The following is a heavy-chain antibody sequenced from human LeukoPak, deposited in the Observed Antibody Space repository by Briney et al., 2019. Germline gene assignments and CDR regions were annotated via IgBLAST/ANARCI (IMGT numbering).Heavy chain of an antibody. Sequence: GRSLRLSCAVSGFTFSNYAIHWVRQAPGKGLEWVAFISYDGSIKYYADSVKGRFTISRGNSQNTLDLQMNSLRAEDTAVYYCAKDPKRWLQSHFDYWGQGTLVTVSS. CDR1: GFTFSNYA. D-gene: IGHD5-12*01. CDR2: ISYDGSIK. V-gene: IGHV3-30-3*01. CDR3: AKDPKRWLQSHFDY. J-gene: IGHJ4*02.